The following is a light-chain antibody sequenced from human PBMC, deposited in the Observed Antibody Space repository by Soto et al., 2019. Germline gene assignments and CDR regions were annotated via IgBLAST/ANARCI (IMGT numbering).Light chain of an antibody. CDR2: DVT. Sequence: QSALTQPPSASGSPGQSVTISCTGSSSDIGYYNYVSWYQQHPGKAPKLIIYDVTERPSGVPNRFSGSKSGSTASLTVSGLQAEDEADYYCSSYAGSNNFFVFGTGTKLTVL. CDR3: SSYAGSNNFFV. CDR1: SSDIGYYNY. J-gene: IGLJ1*01. V-gene: IGLV2-8*01.